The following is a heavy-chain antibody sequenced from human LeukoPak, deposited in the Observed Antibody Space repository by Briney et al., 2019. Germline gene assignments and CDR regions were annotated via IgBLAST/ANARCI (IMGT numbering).Heavy chain of an antibody. Sequence: PSETLSLTRTVSGGSISSYYWSWIRQPPGKGLEWLGYIYSSGSTNYNPSLESRVTISVDTSKNHFSLKLSSVTAADTAVYYCARHYYHSSGSYSFDYWGQGTLVTVSS. V-gene: IGHV4-59*01. CDR1: GGSISSYY. CDR2: IYSSGST. CDR3: ARHYYHSSGSYSFDY. D-gene: IGHD3-22*01. J-gene: IGHJ4*02.